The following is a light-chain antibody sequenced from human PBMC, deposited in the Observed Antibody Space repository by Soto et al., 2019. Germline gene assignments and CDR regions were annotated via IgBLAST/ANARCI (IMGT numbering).Light chain of an antibody. CDR3: QQYGSSPLT. J-gene: IGKJ4*01. CDR1: QSVTSTY. CDR2: GAA. V-gene: IGKV3-20*01. Sequence: EIVLTQSPGTLSLSPGEGATLSCRASQSVTSTYLAWYQQKPGQAPRLLIYGAANRATGIPDRFSGSGSGTDFTLTISRLEPEEFAVYFCQQYGSSPLTFGGGTKVDIK.